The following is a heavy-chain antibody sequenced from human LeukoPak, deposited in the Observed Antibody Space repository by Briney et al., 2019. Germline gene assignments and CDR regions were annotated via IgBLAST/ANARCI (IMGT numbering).Heavy chain of an antibody. Sequence: TSYISWVRQAPGQGLEWMGWIGSYAGDTYYAQKFQGRVTVTTDTSSSTAYMELRSLRSDDTAVYYCARDFWNFDDSRGYYRDFDSWGQGTLVTVSS. CDR3: ARDFWNFDDSRGYYRDFDS. CDR2: IGSYAGDT. J-gene: IGHJ5*01. D-gene: IGHD3-22*01. V-gene: IGHV1-18*01. CDR1: TSY.